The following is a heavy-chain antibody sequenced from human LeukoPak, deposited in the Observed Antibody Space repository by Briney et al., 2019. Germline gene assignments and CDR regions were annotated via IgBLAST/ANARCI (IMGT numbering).Heavy chain of an antibody. J-gene: IGHJ4*02. Sequence: SETLSLTCTVSGGSISSSSYYWGWIRQPPGKGLEWIGSIYYSGSTYYNPSLKSRVTISVDTSKNQFSPKLSSVTAADTAVYYCARQEVRGVIITLDYWGQGTLVTVSS. CDR2: IYYSGST. D-gene: IGHD3-10*01. V-gene: IGHV4-39*01. CDR1: GGSISSSSYY. CDR3: ARQEVRGVIITLDY.